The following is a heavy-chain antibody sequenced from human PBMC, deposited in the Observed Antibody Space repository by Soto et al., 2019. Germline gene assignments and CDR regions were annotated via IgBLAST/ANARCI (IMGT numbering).Heavy chain of an antibody. V-gene: IGHV5-10-1*01. Sequence: PGESLKISCKGSGYSFTSYWISWVRQMPGKGLEWMGRIDPSDSYTNYSPSFQGHVTISADKSISTAYLQWSSLKASDTAMYYCARHGSAYYNWFDPWGQGTLVTVSS. CDR1: GYSFTSYW. CDR2: IDPSDSYT. CDR3: ARHGSAYYNWFDP. J-gene: IGHJ5*02. D-gene: IGHD2-21*01.